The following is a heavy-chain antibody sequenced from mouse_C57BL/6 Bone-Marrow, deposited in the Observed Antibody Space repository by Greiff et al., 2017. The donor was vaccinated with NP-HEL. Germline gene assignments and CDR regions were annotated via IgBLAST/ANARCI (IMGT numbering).Heavy chain of an antibody. V-gene: IGHV1-49*01. J-gene: IGHJ4*01. Sequence: RVESGAELVRPGSSVKLSCKDSYFAFMASAMHWVKQRPGHGLEWIGSFTMYSDATAYSENFKGKATLTANTSSSTAYMELSSLTAADSAVYYCACTPVVAPAMDDWGQGTSVTVSS. CDR2: FTMYSDAT. CDR3: ACTPVVAPAMDD. CDR1: YFAFMASA. D-gene: IGHD1-1*01.